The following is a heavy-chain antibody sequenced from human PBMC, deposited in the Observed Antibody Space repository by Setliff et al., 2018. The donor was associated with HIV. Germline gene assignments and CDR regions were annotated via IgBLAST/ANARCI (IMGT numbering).Heavy chain of an antibody. Sequence: SETLSLTCAVSGGSISSSNWWSWVRQPPGKGLEWIGEVYHGGSTNYNPSLKSRVTISLDTSKNQFSLKLTSVPAADTAVYYCARDPTTGVDYWGQGTLVTVSS. V-gene: IGHV4-4*02. D-gene: IGHD4-4*01. J-gene: IGHJ4*02. CDR3: ARDPTTGVDY. CDR2: VYHGGST. CDR1: GGSISSSNW.